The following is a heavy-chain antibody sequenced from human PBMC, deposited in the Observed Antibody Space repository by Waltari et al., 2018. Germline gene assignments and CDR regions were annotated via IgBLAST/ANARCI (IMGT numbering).Heavy chain of an antibody. CDR2: IIPNIGGT. D-gene: IGHD7-27*01. CDR1: GYTFTGYY. J-gene: IGHJ3*02. CDR3: ARSHILGNYAFDI. V-gene: IGHV1-2*06. Sequence: QVQLVQSGAEVKKPGASVKVSCKASGYTFTGYYMHWVRQAPGQGLEWMGRIIPNIGGTNYAQKFQGRVTMTRDTSISTAYMELSRLRSDDTAVYYCARSHILGNYAFDIWGQGTMVTVSS.